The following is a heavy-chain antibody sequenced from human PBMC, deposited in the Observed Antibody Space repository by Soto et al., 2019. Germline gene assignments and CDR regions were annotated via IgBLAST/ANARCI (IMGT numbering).Heavy chain of an antibody. J-gene: IGHJ6*01. CDR1: GFTFSSYA. Sequence: EVQLVESGGGLVQPGGSLRLSCAASGFTFSSYAMHWVRQAPGKGLEYVSVITTNGVNTDYASSVKGRFTISRDNSKNTLYLQMGSLRAEDMAVYYCARRIPFGYGMDVW. D-gene: IGHD2-21*01. CDR3: ARRIPFGYGMDV. V-gene: IGHV3-64*01. CDR2: ITTNGVNT.